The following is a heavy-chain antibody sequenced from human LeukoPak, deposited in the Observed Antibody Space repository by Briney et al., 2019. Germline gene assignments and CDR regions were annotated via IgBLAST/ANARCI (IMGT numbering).Heavy chain of an antibody. Sequence: QPGRSLRLSCAASGFTFSSYGMHWVRQAPGKGLEWVAVISYDGSNKYYADSVKGRFTISRDNSKNTLYLQMNSLRAEDTAVYYCAKDEASIAAAGTDDYWGQGTLVTVSS. CDR1: GFTFSSYG. J-gene: IGHJ4*02. CDR2: ISYDGSNK. V-gene: IGHV3-30*18. D-gene: IGHD6-13*01. CDR3: AKDEASIAAAGTDDY.